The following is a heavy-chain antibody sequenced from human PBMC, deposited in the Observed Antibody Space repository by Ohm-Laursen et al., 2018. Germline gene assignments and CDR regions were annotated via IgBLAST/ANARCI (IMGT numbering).Heavy chain of an antibody. D-gene: IGHD6-25*01. CDR3: TRDPYSTGYFDP. J-gene: IGHJ5*02. CDR2: IYSGDST. CDR1: GFTVSTNY. V-gene: IGHV3-53*01. Sequence: SLRLSCSASGFTVSTNYMIWVRQAPGKGLELVSVIYSGDSTYYADSVKGRFTISRDNSKNTLYLQMNSLRAEDTAVYYCTRDPYSTGYFDPWGQGTLVTVSS.